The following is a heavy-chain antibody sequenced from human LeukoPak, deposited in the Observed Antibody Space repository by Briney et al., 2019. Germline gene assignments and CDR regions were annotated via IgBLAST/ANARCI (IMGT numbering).Heavy chain of an antibody. Sequence: WASVKVSCKASGYTFTSYGISWVRQAPGQGLEWMGWISAYNGNTNYAQKLQGRVTMTTDTSTSTAYMELRSLGSDDTAVYYCARGTRYSYGSDYFDYWGQGTLVTVSS. V-gene: IGHV1-18*01. CDR2: ISAYNGNT. CDR3: ARGTRYSYGSDYFDY. CDR1: GYTFTSYG. J-gene: IGHJ4*02. D-gene: IGHD5-18*01.